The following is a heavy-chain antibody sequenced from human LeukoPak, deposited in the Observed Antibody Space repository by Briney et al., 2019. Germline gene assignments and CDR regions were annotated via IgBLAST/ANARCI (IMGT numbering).Heavy chain of an antibody. V-gene: IGHV4-39*07. D-gene: IGHD3-3*01. CDR2: INHSGST. CDR3: ARDIYTIFGVVISNWFDP. CDR1: GGSISSRSYY. J-gene: IGHJ5*02. Sequence: NPSETLSLTCTVSGGSISSRSYYWGWIRQPPGRGLEWIGEINHSGSTNYNPSPKSRVTISVDTSKNQFSLKLSSVTAADTAVYYCARDIYTIFGVVISNWFDPWGQGTLVTVSS.